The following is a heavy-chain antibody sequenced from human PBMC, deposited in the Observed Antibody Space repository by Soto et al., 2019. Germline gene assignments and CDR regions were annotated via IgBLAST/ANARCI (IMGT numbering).Heavy chain of an antibody. J-gene: IGHJ6*02. V-gene: IGHV3-53*04. CDR1: GIPVSSNY. CDR2: VHSGGDT. D-gene: IGHD3-10*01. CDR3: ARDGPYYYASRMDV. Sequence: EVQLVESGGGLVQPGGSLRLSCAASGIPVSSNYMTWVRQAPGKGLEWVSVVHSGGDTYYAHSVKGRFTNSRHDSTNTLFLQMNSLTPEDTAVYYCARDGPYYYASRMDVWGQGTTVTVSS.